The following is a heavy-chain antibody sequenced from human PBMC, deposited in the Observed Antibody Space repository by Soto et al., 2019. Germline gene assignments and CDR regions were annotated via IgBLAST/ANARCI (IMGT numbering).Heavy chain of an antibody. CDR3: ARDTLSVAMGLIHY. J-gene: IGHJ4*02. V-gene: IGHV3-30-3*01. CDR1: GFTFSDYA. D-gene: IGHD5-12*01. CDR2: ISYDGNNK. Sequence: QVQLVESGGGVVQPGRSQRLSCAASGFTFSDYAMHWVRQAPGKGLEWVTLISYDGNNKYYADSVKGRFTISRDNSKNTLYLQMNSLRAEDTAVYYCARDTLSVAMGLIHYWGQGTLVTVSS.